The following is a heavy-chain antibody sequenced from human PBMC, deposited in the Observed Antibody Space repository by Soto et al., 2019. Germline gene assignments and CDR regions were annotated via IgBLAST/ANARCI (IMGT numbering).Heavy chain of an antibody. V-gene: IGHV4-39*01. CDR2: IYYSGST. D-gene: IGHD2-2*01. J-gene: IGHJ6*03. CDR3: ARLGYCSSTSCYGDYYYYMDV. CDR1: GGSISSSSYY. Sequence: SETLSVTWTVSGGSISSSSYYWGWIRQPPGKGLEWIGSIYYSGSTYYNPSLKSRVTISVDTSKNQFSLKLSSVTAADTAVYYCARLGYCSSTSCYGDYYYYMDVWGKGTTVTVSS.